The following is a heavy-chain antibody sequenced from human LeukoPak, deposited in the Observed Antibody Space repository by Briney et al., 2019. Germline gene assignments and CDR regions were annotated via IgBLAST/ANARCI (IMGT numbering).Heavy chain of an antibody. J-gene: IGHJ4*02. CDR2: IYYSGST. Sequence: SETLSLTCTVSGGSISNYYWSWIRQPPGKGLEWIGYIYYSGSTSYNPSLKSRVTISVDTSKNQFSLKLSSVTAADTAVYYCARAYRGNHYYFDYWGQGTLVTASS. CDR1: GGSISNYY. CDR3: ARAYRGNHYYFDY. D-gene: IGHD1-26*01. V-gene: IGHV4-59*01.